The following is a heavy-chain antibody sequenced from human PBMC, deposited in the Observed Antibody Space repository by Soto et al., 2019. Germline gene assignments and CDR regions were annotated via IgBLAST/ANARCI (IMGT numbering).Heavy chain of an antibody. Sequence: QVQLVESGGGVVQPGRSLKLSCAASGFTLSTYDIHWVRQAPGKGLEWVAVIWYDGSNKYYADSVKGRFTISRDNSKNTVYLQMNSLRAEDTAVYYCERDALVRGVHPPDYWGQGTLVTVSS. CDR2: IWYDGSNK. D-gene: IGHD3-10*01. V-gene: IGHV3-33*01. J-gene: IGHJ4*02. CDR3: ERDALVRGVHPPDY. CDR1: GFTLSTYD.